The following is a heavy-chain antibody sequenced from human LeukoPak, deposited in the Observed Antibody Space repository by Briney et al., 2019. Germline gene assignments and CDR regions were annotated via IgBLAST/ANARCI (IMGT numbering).Heavy chain of an antibody. CDR1: GFSVSSNY. CDR3: ARDRAGTFDY. V-gene: IGHV3-66*01. Sequence: GGSLRLSCAASGFSVSSNYMSWVRQAPGKGLEWVSVIYSGGSTYYADSVKGRFTISRDNSKNTLYLQMNSLRAEDTAVYYCARDRAGTFDYWGRGTLVTVSS. J-gene: IGHJ4*02. CDR2: IYSGGST. D-gene: IGHD6-13*01.